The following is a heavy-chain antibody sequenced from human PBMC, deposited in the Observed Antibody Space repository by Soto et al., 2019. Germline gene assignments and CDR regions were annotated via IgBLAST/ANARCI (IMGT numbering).Heavy chain of an antibody. D-gene: IGHD1-26*01. CDR1: GYSFTSYD. V-gene: IGHV1-8*01. CDR3: ARGQGGSVFYYYYMDV. J-gene: IGHJ6*03. CDR2: TNPNTGAT. Sequence: QVQLVQSGAEAKKPGASVKVSCKASGYSFTSYDINWVRQATGHGLEWMGWTNPNTGATGYAQKFQGRVTLTRNFSTSTAYMELSRLTLEDTAVHYCARGQGGSVFYYYYMDVWGKGTTVTVSS.